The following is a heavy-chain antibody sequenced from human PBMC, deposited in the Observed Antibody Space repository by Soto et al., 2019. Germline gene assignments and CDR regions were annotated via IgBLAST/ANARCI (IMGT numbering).Heavy chain of an antibody. Sequence: QVQLVQSGAEVKKPGASVKVSCKASGYTFTGYYMHWVRQAPGQRLEWMGWINPNSGGTNCAQKFQGWVTMTRDTAVSTDYMELSRLRSDDTAVYYCARDTLPTGWWGDAGSRAFDIWGQGTMVTVSS. D-gene: IGHD6-19*01. V-gene: IGHV1-2*04. J-gene: IGHJ3*02. CDR2: INPNSGGT. CDR1: GYTFTGYY. CDR3: ARDTLPTGWWGDAGSRAFDI.